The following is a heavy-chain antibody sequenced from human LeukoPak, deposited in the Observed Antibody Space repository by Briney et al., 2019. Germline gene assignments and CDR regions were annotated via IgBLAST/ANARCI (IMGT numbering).Heavy chain of an antibody. Sequence: GGSLRLSCAASGFTFSSYAMSWVRQAPGKGLEWVSAVGGSGDNTFYADPVKGRFTNSRDNSKNTLYLQMNSLRAEDTAVYYCAQVYSSGAYWYFDLWGRGTLVTVSS. CDR3: AQVYSSGAYWYFDL. CDR2: VGGSGDNT. CDR1: GFTFSSYA. V-gene: IGHV3-23*01. J-gene: IGHJ2*01. D-gene: IGHD6-19*01.